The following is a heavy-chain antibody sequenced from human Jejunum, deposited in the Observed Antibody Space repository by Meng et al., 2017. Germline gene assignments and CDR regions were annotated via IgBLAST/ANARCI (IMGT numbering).Heavy chain of an antibody. V-gene: IGHV1-18*01. CDR3: TILSHCTGGTCYPYDY. CDR1: GYTFTSYG. J-gene: IGHJ4*02. Sequence: QVQLVQAGAEGNKPGASVKLSCTTSGYTFTSYGISWVRQAPGQGLEWMGWISAYNGNTNYAQKFQGRVTMTTDTSTSTAYMELRSLRSDDTAVYYCTILSHCTGGTCYPYDYWGQGTLVTVSS. CDR2: ISAYNGNT. D-gene: IGHD2-15*01.